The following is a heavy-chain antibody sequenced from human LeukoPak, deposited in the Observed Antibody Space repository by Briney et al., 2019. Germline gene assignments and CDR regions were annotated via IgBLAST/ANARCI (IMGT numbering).Heavy chain of an antibody. V-gene: IGHV4-59*08. CDR2: IYYSGST. Sequence: PSETLSFTCTVSGGSISSYYWSWIRQPPGKGLEWIGYIYYSGSTNYNPSLKSRVTISVDTSKSQFSLKLTSVTAADTAVYYCARLSAGTRSNFDYWGQGTLVTVSS. CDR1: GGSISSYY. J-gene: IGHJ4*02. CDR3: ARLSAGTRSNFDY. D-gene: IGHD6-19*01.